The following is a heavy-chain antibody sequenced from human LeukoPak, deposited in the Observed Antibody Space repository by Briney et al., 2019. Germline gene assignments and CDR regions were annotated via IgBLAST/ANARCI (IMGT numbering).Heavy chain of an antibody. CDR3: ARSRYYYDSSGYRGPPTNLPDKLNWFDP. J-gene: IGHJ5*02. CDR2: IIPIFGTA. D-gene: IGHD3-22*01. V-gene: IGHV1-69*01. CDR1: GGTFISYA. Sequence: GASVKVSCKASGGTFISYAISWVRQAPGQGLEWMGGIIPIFGTANYAQKFQGRVTITADESTSTAYMELSSLRSEDTAVYYCARSRYYYDSSGYRGPPTNLPDKLNWFDPWGQGTLVTVSS.